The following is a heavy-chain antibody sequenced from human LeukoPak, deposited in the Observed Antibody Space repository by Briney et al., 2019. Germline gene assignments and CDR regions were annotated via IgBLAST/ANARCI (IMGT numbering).Heavy chain of an antibody. Sequence: GGSLRLSCAASGFTFSSYAMSGVRQAPGKGLEGVSAISGSGGSTYYADSVKGRFTISRDNSKNTLYLQMNSLRAEDTAVYYCAKAPSGSYYSGSDYWGQGTLVTVSS. CDR2: ISGSGGST. CDR3: AKAPSGSYYSGSDY. V-gene: IGHV3-23*01. D-gene: IGHD1-26*01. J-gene: IGHJ4*02. CDR1: GFTFSSYA.